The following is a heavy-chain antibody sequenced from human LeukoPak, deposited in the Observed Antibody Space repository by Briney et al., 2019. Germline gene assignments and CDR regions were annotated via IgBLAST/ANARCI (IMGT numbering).Heavy chain of an antibody. CDR1: GYTFTSYY. CDR3: ARDSSYDSSGYWKHFDY. Sequence: ASVKVSCKAPGYTFTSYYMHWVRQAPGQGLEWMGIINPSGGSTSYAQKFQGRVTMTRDTSTSTVYMELSSLRSEDTAVYYCARDSSYDSSGYWKHFDYWGQGTLVTVSS. V-gene: IGHV1-46*01. CDR2: INPSGGST. J-gene: IGHJ4*02. D-gene: IGHD3-22*01.